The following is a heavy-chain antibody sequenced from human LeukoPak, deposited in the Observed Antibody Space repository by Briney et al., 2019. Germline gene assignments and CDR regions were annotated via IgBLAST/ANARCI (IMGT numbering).Heavy chain of an antibody. CDR1: GGTFSSYA. V-gene: IGHV1-69*13. D-gene: IGHD6-13*01. CDR3: ARDFGSTWYFFDY. J-gene: IGHJ4*02. CDR2: IIPIFGTA. Sequence: ASVKVSCKASGGTFSSYAISWVRQAPGQGLEWMGGIIPIFGTANCAQKFRGRVTITADGSTSTAYMELSSLRSEDTAVYYCARDFGSTWYFFDYWGQGTLVTVSS.